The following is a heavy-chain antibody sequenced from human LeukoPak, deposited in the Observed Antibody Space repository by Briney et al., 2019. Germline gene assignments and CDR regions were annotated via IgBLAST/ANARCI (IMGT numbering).Heavy chain of an antibody. D-gene: IGHD2-8*01. Sequence: GGSLRLSCAGSGFTFSSYAMHWVRQAPGKGLEYVSGISSNGGSIYHANSAKGRFTISRDNSKNTLYLQMGSLRAEDMTVYYCAREYCTNGVCYKRFDYWGQGTLVTVSS. CDR3: AREYCTNGVCYKRFDY. J-gene: IGHJ4*02. CDR2: ISSNGGSI. CDR1: GFTFSSYA. V-gene: IGHV3-64*01.